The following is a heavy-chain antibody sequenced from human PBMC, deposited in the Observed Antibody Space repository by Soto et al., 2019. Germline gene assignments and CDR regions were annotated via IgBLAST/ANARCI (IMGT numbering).Heavy chain of an antibody. CDR1: GFTFSSYA. CDR2: ISGSGGST. J-gene: IGHJ6*03. D-gene: IGHD3-10*01. Sequence: PRESLILSCAASGFTFSSYAMSWVLQAPGKGLEWVSAISGSGGSTYYADSVKGRFTISRDNSKNTLYLQMNSLRAEDTAVYYCAKARPTMVRGSIGHSYYYIDVRGTGTSLTGFS. V-gene: IGHV3-23*01. CDR3: AKARPTMVRGSIGHSYYYIDV.